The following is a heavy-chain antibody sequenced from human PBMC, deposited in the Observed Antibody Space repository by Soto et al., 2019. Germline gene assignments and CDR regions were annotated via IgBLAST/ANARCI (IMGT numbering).Heavy chain of an antibody. CDR3: ARTSAAGKYYCGMDG. CDR1: GYSFTSYW. D-gene: IGHD6-13*01. Sequence: GESLKISCKGSGYSFTSYWIGWVRQMPGKGLEWMGIIYPGDSDTRYSPSFQGQVTISADKSISTAYLQWSSLKASDTAMYYCARTSAAGKYYCGMDGWGQGTTVTVSS. CDR2: IYPGDSDT. V-gene: IGHV5-51*01. J-gene: IGHJ6*02.